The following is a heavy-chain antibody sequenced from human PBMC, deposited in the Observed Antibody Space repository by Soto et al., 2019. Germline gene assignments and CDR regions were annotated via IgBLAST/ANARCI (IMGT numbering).Heavy chain of an antibody. CDR3: AREGNYYDSSGYYYFDY. CDR1: GGTFSSYA. J-gene: IGHJ4*02. CDR2: IIPIFGTA. V-gene: IGHV1-69*13. D-gene: IGHD3-22*01. Sequence: SVKVSCKASGGTFSSYAISWVRQAPGQGLEWMGGIIPIFGTANYAQKFQGRVTITADESTSTAYMELSSLRSEDTAVYYCAREGNYYDSSGYYYFDYWGPGTMVTVSS.